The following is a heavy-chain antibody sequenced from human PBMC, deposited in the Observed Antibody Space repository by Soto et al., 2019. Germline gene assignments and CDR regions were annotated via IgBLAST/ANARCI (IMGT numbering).Heavy chain of an antibody. J-gene: IGHJ4*02. CDR1: GFTFSPYG. V-gene: IGHV3-30-3*01. CDR3: ARDGGGAKDY. D-gene: IGHD3-16*01. Sequence: QVQLVEFGGGVVQPGRSLRLSCAASGFTFSPYGMHWVRQAPGKGLECVARISSDGGDKDYADSVKGRFTISRDNSKNTLSLQMNSLRVEDTAVYYCARDGGGAKDYWGQGTLVTVSS. CDR2: ISSDGGDK.